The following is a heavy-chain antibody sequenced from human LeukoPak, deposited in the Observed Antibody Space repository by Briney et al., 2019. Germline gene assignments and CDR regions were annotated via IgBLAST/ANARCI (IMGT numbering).Heavy chain of an antibody. V-gene: IGHV3-23*01. Sequence: GGSLRLSCAASGFTFSNYAMSWVRQAPGKGLEWVSAISGGGGSTYYADSVRGRFTISRDNSKNTLYLQMNSLRAEDTAVYYCAKGPKQQLVGSRGHYFDSWGQGTLVTVSS. CDR2: ISGGGGST. D-gene: IGHD6-13*01. CDR1: GFTFSNYA. CDR3: AKGPKQQLVGSRGHYFDS. J-gene: IGHJ4*02.